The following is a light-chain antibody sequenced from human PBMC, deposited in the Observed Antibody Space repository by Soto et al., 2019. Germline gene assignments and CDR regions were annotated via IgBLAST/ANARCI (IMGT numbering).Light chain of an antibody. CDR2: GAS. CDR3: HQYGSSPRT. Sequence: EIVLTQSPGTLSLSPGERATLSCRASQSVSSSYLAWYQQKPGQAPRLLIYGASSRASGIPDRFSCSGSGTDFTLDISSLEAEDCAVYYCHQYGSSPRTFRQGTKLEIK. V-gene: IGKV3-20*01. CDR1: QSVSSSY. J-gene: IGKJ2*02.